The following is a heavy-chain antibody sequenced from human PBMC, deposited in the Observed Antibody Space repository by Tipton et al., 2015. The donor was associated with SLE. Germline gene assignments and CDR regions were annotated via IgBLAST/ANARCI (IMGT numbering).Heavy chain of an antibody. CDR2: INHSGST. CDR1: GGSFSSFY. Sequence: TLSFTCAVYGGSFSSFYWNWIRQPPGKGLEWIGEINHSGSTNYNPSLKSRVTISVDTSKNQFSLKLSSVTAADTAVYYCARGRGLCTDGVCYNWFDPWGQGTLVTVSS. J-gene: IGHJ5*02. D-gene: IGHD2-8*01. CDR3: ARGRGLCTDGVCYNWFDP. V-gene: IGHV4-34*01.